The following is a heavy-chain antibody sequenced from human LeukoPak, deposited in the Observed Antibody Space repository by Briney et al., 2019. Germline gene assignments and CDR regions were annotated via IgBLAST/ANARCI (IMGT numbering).Heavy chain of an antibody. CDR3: ARPRGDYDSSVCYYPYYFDY. V-gene: IGHV5-51*01. CDR2: IYPGDSDT. CDR1: GYTFTTYW. D-gene: IGHD3-22*01. Sequence: GESLKISCQGSGYTFTTYWIGWVRQMPGKGLEWMGIIYPGDSDTRYSPSFEGQVTISADKSISTAYLQWSSLKASDTAIYYCARPRGDYDSSVCYYPYYFDYWGQGTLVTVSS. J-gene: IGHJ4*02.